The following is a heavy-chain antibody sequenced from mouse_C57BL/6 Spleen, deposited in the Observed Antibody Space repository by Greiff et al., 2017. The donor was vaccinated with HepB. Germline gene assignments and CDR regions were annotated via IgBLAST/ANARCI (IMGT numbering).Heavy chain of an antibody. V-gene: IGHV5-9*01. Sequence: EVQRVESGGGLVKPGGSLKLSCAASGFTFSSYTMSWVRQTPEKRLEWVATISGGGGNTYYPDSVKGRFTISRDNAKNTLYLQMSSLRSEDTALYYCARVYGSSFYYAMDYWGQGTSVTVSS. J-gene: IGHJ4*01. D-gene: IGHD1-1*01. CDR1: GFTFSSYT. CDR2: ISGGGGNT. CDR3: ARVYGSSFYYAMDY.